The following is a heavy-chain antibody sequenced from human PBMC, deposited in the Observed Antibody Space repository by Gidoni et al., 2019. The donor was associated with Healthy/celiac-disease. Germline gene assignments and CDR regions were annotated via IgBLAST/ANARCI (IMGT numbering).Heavy chain of an antibody. V-gene: IGHV3-23*01. Sequence: EGQLLESGGGLVQPGGSLRLSGAAAGFPFSSYAMSWVRQAPGKGLEWVSAISGSCGSTYYADSVKGRFTISRDNSKNTLYLQMNSLRAEDTAVYYCATPGGEDAFDIWGQGTMVTVSS. CDR2: ISGSCGST. D-gene: IGHD3-10*01. J-gene: IGHJ3*02. CDR1: GFPFSSYA. CDR3: ATPGGEDAFDI.